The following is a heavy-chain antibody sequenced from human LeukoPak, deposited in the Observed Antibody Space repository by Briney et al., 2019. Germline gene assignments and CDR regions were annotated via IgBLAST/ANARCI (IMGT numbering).Heavy chain of an antibody. J-gene: IGHJ4*02. D-gene: IGHD3-16*01. V-gene: IGHV3-7*01. CDR1: GFTVSNCW. Sequence: PGGSLRLSCAASGFTVSNCWMSWVRQAPGKGLEWVANMKPDGSEKNYVDSVKGRFTISRDNAKNSLYLQMYSLRAEDTAVYYCARSFDYVWGRDWGQGTLVTVSS. CDR2: MKPDGSEK. CDR3: ARSFDYVWGRD.